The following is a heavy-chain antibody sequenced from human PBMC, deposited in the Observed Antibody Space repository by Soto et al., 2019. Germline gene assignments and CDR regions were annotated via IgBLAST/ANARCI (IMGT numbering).Heavy chain of an antibody. CDR2: IYHSGST. J-gene: IGHJ6*02. V-gene: IGHV4-30-2*01. CDR1: GGSISSGGYS. CDR3: ARGGEYYDFWSAYYVYYGMDV. Sequence: SETLSLTCAVSGGSISSGGYSWSWIRQPPGKGLEWIGYIYHSGSTYYNPSLKSRVTISVDRSKNQFSLKLSSVTAADPAVYFCARGGEYYDFWSAYYVYYGMDVWGQGTTVTVSS. D-gene: IGHD3-3*01.